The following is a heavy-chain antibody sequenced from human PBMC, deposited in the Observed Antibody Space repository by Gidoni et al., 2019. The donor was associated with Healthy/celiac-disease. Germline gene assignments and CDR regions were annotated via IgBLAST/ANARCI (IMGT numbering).Heavy chain of an antibody. CDR1: GFTFSDYY. Sequence: QVQLVASGGGLVKPGGSLRLSCAASGFTFSDYYMSWIRQAPGKGLEWVSYISSSSSYTNYADSVKGRFTISRDNAKNSLYLQMNSLRAEDTAVYYCARAKLGNWFDPWGQGTLVTVSS. D-gene: IGHD7-27*01. J-gene: IGHJ5*02. CDR3: ARAKLGNWFDP. V-gene: IGHV3-11*05. CDR2: ISSSSSYT.